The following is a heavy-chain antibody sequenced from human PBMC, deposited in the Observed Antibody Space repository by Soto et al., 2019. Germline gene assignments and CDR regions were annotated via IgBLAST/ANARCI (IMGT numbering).Heavy chain of an antibody. CDR2: INHSGST. V-gene: IGHV4-34*01. CDR3: ARVDLKADY. J-gene: IGHJ4*02. CDR1: SASFGRYY. Sequence: PSETMSLTCAVYSASFGRYYCRWIRQPPGKGLEWIGEINHSGSTNYNPSLKTRVTISVDTSKNQFSLKLSSVTAADTAVYHCARVDLKADYCGQATLVTVSS.